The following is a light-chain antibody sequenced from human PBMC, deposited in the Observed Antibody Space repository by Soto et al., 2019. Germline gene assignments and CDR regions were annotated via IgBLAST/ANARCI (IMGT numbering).Light chain of an antibody. V-gene: IGKV2-28*01. CDR2: LGS. J-gene: IGKJ1*01. CDR3: MQALQNPWT. Sequence: DIVMTQSPLSLPVTPGEPASISCRSSQSLLHSNGNHYLDWYLQKPGQSPQLLIYLGSSRASGVPDRFSGSGSGTDFTLKISRVEADDVGVYYCMQALQNPWTFGQDTKVEIK. CDR1: QSLLHSNGNHY.